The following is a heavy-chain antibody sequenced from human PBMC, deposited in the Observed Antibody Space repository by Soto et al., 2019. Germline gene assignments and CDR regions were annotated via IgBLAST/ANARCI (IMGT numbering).Heavy chain of an antibody. D-gene: IGHD3-10*01. CDR3: VRDGSGNTSHWYFDL. V-gene: IGHV3-11*06. J-gene: IGHJ2*01. Sequence: QVQFVESGGGLVKPGGSLRLSCVASGFTVSDYYMTWIRQAPGKGLEWVSYISGSSDYTKYADSVKGRFSISRDNAKNLLYLQMNSLRVEDTAVYYCVRDGSGNTSHWYFDLWGRGTLVTVSS. CDR2: ISGSSDYT. CDR1: GFTVSDYY.